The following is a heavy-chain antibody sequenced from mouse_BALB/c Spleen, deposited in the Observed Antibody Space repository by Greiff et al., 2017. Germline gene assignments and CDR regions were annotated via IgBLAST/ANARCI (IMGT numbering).Heavy chain of an antibody. J-gene: IGHJ4*01. CDR2: ISYDGSN. Sequence: DVQLVESGPGLVKPSQSLSLTCSVTGYSITSGYYWNWIRQFPGNKLEWMGYISYDGSNNYNPSLKNRISITRDTSKNQFFLKLNSVTTEDTATYYCARVGYYGSAMDYWGQGTSVTVSS. V-gene: IGHV3-6*02. CDR3: ARVGYYGSAMDY. D-gene: IGHD1-1*01. CDR1: GYSITSGYY.